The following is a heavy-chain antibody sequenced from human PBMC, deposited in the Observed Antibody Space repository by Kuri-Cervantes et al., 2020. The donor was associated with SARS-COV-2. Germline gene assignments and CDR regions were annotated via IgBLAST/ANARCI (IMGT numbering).Heavy chain of an antibody. CDR3: ARHTIFGAHDAFDI. Sequence: SETLSLTCTVSGGSISSYYWSWIRQPAGKGLEWIGRIYTSGSTNYNPSLKSRVTMSVDTSKGQFSLKLSSVTAADTAVYYCARHTIFGAHDAFDIWGQGTMVTVSS. CDR1: GGSISSYY. J-gene: IGHJ3*02. V-gene: IGHV4-4*07. CDR2: IYTSGST. D-gene: IGHD3-3*01.